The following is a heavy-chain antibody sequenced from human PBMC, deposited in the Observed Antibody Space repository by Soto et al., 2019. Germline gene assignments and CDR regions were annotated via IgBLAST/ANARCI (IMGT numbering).Heavy chain of an antibody. CDR2: INHSGST. D-gene: IGHD6-13*01. Sequence: SVTLSLTCAVYGGSFSGFYWSWIRQPPGKGLEWIGEINHSGSTNYNPSLKSRVTISVDTSKNQFSLKLSSVTAADTAVYYCARSYSSSWYASYWGQETLVTVSS. V-gene: IGHV4-34*01. CDR3: ARSYSSSWYASY. CDR1: GGSFSGFY. J-gene: IGHJ4*02.